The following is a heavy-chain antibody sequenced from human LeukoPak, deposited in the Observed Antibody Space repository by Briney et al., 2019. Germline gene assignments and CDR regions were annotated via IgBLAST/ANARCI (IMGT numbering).Heavy chain of an antibody. D-gene: IGHD3-10*01. CDR2: MNPNSGNT. CDR1: GFTFTSHD. J-gene: IGHJ3*02. CDR3: ARDARGEAAADDAFDI. Sequence: GASVKVSCKASGFTFTSHDYNWVRQATGPGLEWMGWMNPNSGNTGYAQKFQGRVTMTRDTSITTVYMELSSLTSEDTAVYYCARDARGEAAADDAFDIWGQGTMVTVSS. V-gene: IGHV1-8*01.